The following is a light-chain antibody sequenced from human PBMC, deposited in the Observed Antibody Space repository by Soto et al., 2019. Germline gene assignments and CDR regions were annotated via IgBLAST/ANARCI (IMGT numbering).Light chain of an antibody. CDR1: RGIGNA. V-gene: IGKV1-27*01. J-gene: IGKJ1*01. CDR3: QKYDSAPT. Sequence: DIQMTQSPSSLSASVGDRVTITCRPSRGIGNALAWYQQKPGTVPKLLIHSASTLQSGVPSRFSGSGSGTDFTLTISSLQPEDVASYYCQKYDSAPTFGTRTKVDSK. CDR2: SAS.